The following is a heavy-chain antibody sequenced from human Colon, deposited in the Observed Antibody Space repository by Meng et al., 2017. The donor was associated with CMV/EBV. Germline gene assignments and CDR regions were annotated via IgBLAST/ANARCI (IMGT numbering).Heavy chain of an antibody. V-gene: IGHV3-23*01. CDR1: GFTFSSYS. J-gene: IGHJ4*02. Sequence: GESLKISCAASGFTFSSYSMYWVRQGPGKGLEWVSSLAAGGATSYYADSVKGRFVISRDDSKNTLYLQVSSLTADDTAVYYCAKDYTATPYFFDSWGQGVVVTVSS. CDR3: AKDYTATPYFFDS. CDR2: LAAGGATS. D-gene: IGHD2-21*01.